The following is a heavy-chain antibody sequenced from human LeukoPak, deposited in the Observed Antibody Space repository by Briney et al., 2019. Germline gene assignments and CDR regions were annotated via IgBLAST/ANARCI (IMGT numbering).Heavy chain of an antibody. Sequence: GGSLRLSCAASGFTFSSYGMHWVRQAPGKGLEWVAVIWCDGSNKYYADSVKGRFTISRDNSKNTLYLQMNSLRAEDTAVYYCARDEGDGYNFPFDYWGQGTLVTVSS. CDR3: ARDEGDGYNFPFDY. CDR2: IWCDGSNK. V-gene: IGHV3-33*01. D-gene: IGHD5-24*01. CDR1: GFTFSSYG. J-gene: IGHJ4*02.